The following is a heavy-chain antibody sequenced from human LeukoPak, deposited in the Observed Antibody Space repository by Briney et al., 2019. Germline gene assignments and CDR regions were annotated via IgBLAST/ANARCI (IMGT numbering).Heavy chain of an antibody. V-gene: IGHV1-18*01. D-gene: IGHD1-26*01. Sequence: ASVKVSCKASGYTLTNYIISWVRQAPGQGLEWMGWISAYNGNTNYAQKLQGRVTMTTDTSTATAYMELRSLRSDDTAVYYCARGGNYFRFDPWGQGTLDTVSS. J-gene: IGHJ5*02. CDR1: GYTLTNYI. CDR3: ARGGNYFRFDP. CDR2: ISAYNGNT.